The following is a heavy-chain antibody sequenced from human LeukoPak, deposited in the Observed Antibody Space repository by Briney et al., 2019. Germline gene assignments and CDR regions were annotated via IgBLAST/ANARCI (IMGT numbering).Heavy chain of an antibody. CDR3: AREVSWFGELAYFDY. V-gene: IGHV4-4*07. J-gene: IGHJ4*02. CDR1: GGSISSYY. CDR2: IYTSGST. Sequence: SETLSLTCTVSGGSISSYYWSWLRQPAGRGLEWIGRIYTSGSTNYNPSLKSRVTMSVDTSKNQFSLKLSSVTAADTAVYYCAREVSWFGELAYFDYWGQGTLVTVSS. D-gene: IGHD3-10*01.